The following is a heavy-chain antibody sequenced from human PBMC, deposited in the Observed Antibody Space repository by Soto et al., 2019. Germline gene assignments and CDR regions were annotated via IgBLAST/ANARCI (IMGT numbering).Heavy chain of an antibody. CDR1: GGSISSYY. Sequence: QVQLQESGPGLVKPSETLSLTCTVSGGSISSYYWSWIRQPPGKGLEWIGYIYYSGRTNYNPSLKNRVTISVDTSKNPFPLKLSSVPAADTAVYYCARHVPWLVTFDYWGQGTLVTVSS. CDR2: IYYSGRT. CDR3: ARHVPWLVTFDY. J-gene: IGHJ4*02. V-gene: IGHV4-59*08. D-gene: IGHD6-19*01.